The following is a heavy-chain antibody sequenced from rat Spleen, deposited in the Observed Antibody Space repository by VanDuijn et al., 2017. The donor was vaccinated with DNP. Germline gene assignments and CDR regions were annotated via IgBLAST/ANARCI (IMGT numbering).Heavy chain of an antibody. CDR2: ISPSGGST. V-gene: IGHV5-25*01. J-gene: IGHJ3*01. CDR1: GFTFSNYD. Sequence: EVQLVESGGGLVQPGRSLKLSCAASGFTFSNYDMAWVRQAPTKGLEWVASISPSGGSTYYRDSVKGRFTVSRDNAKSSLYLQMDSLRSEDTATYYCARLLDFRVTIAAPGFAYWGQGTLVTVSS. CDR3: ARLLDFRVTIAAPGFAY. D-gene: IGHD1-2*01.